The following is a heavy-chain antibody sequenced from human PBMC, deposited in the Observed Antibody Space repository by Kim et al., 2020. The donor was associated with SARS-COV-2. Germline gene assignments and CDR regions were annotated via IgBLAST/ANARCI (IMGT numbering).Heavy chain of an antibody. CDR3: ARGEYSSSWPKFYYYYYGMDV. D-gene: IGHD6-13*01. V-gene: IGHV6-1*01. Sequence: SQTLSLTCAISGDSVSSNSAAWNWIRQSPSRGLEWLGRTYYRSKWYNDYAVSVKSRITINPDTSKNQFSLQLNSVTPEDTAGYYCARGEYSSSWPKFYYYYYGMDVWGQGTTVTASS. J-gene: IGHJ6*02. CDR1: GDSVSSNSAA. CDR2: TYYRSKWYN.